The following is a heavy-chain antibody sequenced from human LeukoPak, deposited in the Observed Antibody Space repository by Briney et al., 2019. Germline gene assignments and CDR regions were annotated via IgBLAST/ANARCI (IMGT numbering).Heavy chain of an antibody. V-gene: IGHV2-70*01. D-gene: IGHD2-15*01. CDR2: INWDDAK. CDR3: TTGYCSGGGYSGPLQYYFDY. Sequence: SGPALVKPTQTLTLTCTFSGFSLSTSGMCVSWIRQPPGTALEWLALINWDDAKYYSTSLKTRLTISKDTSKNQVVLTLTNMDPVDTATYYCTTGYCSGGGYSGPLQYYFDYWGQGTLVSVSS. CDR1: GFSLSTSGMC. J-gene: IGHJ4*02.